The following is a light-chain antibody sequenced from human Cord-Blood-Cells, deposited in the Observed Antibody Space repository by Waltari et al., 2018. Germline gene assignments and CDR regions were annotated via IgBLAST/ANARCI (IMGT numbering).Light chain of an antibody. CDR1: SSDVGSYNL. J-gene: IGLJ3*02. CDR2: EGS. CDR3: CSYAGSSTWV. V-gene: IGLV2-23*01. Sequence: QSALTQPASVSGSPGQSITISCTGTSSDVGSYNLVSWYQQHPGKDPKLMIYEGSKRPSGVSNRFSGSKSGNTASLTICGLQAEDEADYYCCSYAGSSTWVFGGGTKLTVL.